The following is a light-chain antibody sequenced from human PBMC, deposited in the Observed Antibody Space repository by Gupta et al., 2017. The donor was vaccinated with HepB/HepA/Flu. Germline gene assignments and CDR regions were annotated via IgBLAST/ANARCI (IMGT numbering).Light chain of an antibody. CDR3: QQYASIPWT. J-gene: IGKJ1*01. CDR1: QYVKSDF. V-gene: IGKV3-20*01. CDR2: GGS. Sequence: EVVLTQSPGTLSLSPGESATLSCRASQYVKSDFFVWFQQRPGQTPRLLIYGGSTRATGVPDMCSGSGSGTDFTPTIFRVEPEDFAVYYCQQYASIPWTFGQGTKVEI.